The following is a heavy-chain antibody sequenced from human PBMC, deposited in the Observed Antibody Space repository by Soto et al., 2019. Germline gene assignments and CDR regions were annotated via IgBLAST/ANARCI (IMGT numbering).Heavy chain of an antibody. V-gene: IGHV3-30*18. J-gene: IGHJ4*02. CDR2: ISYDGSNK. CDR3: AKVLIANTDS. D-gene: IGHD6-13*01. Sequence: QVQLVESGGGVVQPGRSLRLSCAASGFTFSSYGMHWVRQAPGKGLEWVAVISYDGSNKYYADSVKGRFTISRDNSKNTLYLKINSRRAEDRAVYYCAKVLIANTDSGGKGTLVTVPS. CDR1: GFTFSSYG.